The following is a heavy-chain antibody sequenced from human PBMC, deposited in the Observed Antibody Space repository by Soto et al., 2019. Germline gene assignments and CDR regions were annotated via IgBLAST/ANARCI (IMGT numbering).Heavy chain of an antibody. CDR2: VYYSGST. V-gene: IGHV4-59*02. D-gene: IGHD1-26*01. Sequence: GTLSLTCTVSGGSVSNSYWGWIRQPPGKGLEWVAYVYYSGSTNYNPSLGSRVTISVDKSKNQFSLKMTSVTGADTAVYYCARGRSHEWELLVQYFDYWGQGTLVTVSS. CDR3: ARGRSHEWELLVQYFDY. J-gene: IGHJ4*02. CDR1: GGSVSNSY.